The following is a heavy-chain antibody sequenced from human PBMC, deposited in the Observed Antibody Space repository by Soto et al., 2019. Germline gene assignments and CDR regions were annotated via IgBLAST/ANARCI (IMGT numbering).Heavy chain of an antibody. CDR3: ATGGLHGSIDGGLSYFHH. D-gene: IGHD2-15*01. CDR2: FSRSNGVA. V-gene: IGHV3-23*01. J-gene: IGHJ4*02. CDR1: GFTFSHYT. Sequence: EVQMLESGGYLVQPGGSLRVSCASGFTFSHYTMAWVRQAPGNGLEWVSGFSRSNGVAYYADSVKGRFTISRDNSKNTVFLQMTSLRAEDTDVYYCATGGLHGSIDGGLSYFHHWDQGTLVTVSS.